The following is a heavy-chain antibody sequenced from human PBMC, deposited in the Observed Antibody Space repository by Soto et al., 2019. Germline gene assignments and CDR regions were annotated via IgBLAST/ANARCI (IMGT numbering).Heavy chain of an antibody. J-gene: IGHJ6*03. V-gene: IGHV1-69*08. CDR3: ARDPNYYYYMDV. CDR1: GGTFSSYT. Sequence: QVQLVQSGAEVKKPGSSVKVSCKASGGTFSSYTIIWVRQAPGQGLEWMGRIIPILGIANYAQKFQGRVTITADKSTSTAYMELSSLRSEDTAVYYCARDPNYYYYMDVWGKGTTVTVSS. CDR2: IIPILGIA.